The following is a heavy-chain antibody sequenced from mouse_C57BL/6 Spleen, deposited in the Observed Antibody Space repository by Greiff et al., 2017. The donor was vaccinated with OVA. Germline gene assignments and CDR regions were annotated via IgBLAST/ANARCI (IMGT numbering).Heavy chain of an antibody. V-gene: IGHV1-26*01. CDR2: INSNNGGT. CDR1: GYTFTDYY. J-gene: IGHJ2*01. CDR3: ARRLGSSLDY. Sequence: VQLQQSGPELVKPGASVKISCTASGYTFTDYYLNWVKQSHGKSLEWIGDINSNNGGTSYNQKFKGKSTLTVDNSSSTSYMVLRILTSEDSAVYYCARRLGSSLDYWGQGTTLTVSS. D-gene: IGHD1-1*01.